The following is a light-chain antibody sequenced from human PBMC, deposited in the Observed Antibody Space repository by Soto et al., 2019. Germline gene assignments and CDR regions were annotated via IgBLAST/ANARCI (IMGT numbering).Light chain of an antibody. V-gene: IGLV1-44*01. CDR3: AAWDDSLNGRWV. CDR1: GSNIGASYD. Sequence: QSVLTQPPSVSGAPGQRVTISCAGSGSNIGASYDVHWYQQLPGTAPKLLIYDNNQRPSGVPDRFSGSKSGASASLAISGLQSDDEADYYCAAWDDSLNGRWVFGGGTKLTVL. CDR2: DNN. J-gene: IGLJ3*02.